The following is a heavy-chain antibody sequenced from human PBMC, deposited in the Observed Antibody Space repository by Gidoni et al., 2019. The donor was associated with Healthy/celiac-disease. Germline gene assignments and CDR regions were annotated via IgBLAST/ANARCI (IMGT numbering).Heavy chain of an antibody. D-gene: IGHD1-26*01. Sequence: EVQLLESGGGLVQPGGSLRLSCAASGFTFSSYAMSWVRQAPGKGLEWVSAISGSGGSTYYADTVKGRFTISRDNSKNTLYLQMNSLRAEDTAVYYCATTDSGSYYADYWGQGTLVTVSS. CDR2: ISGSGGST. CDR3: ATTDSGSYYADY. V-gene: IGHV3-23*01. J-gene: IGHJ4*02. CDR1: GFTFSSYA.